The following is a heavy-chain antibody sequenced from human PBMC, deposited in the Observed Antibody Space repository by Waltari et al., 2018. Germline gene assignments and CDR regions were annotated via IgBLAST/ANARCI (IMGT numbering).Heavy chain of an antibody. V-gene: IGHV3-30-3*01. D-gene: IGHD3-3*01. CDR3: ARDQVEYDPPGEPNDAFDI. CDR1: GFTFSSYA. CDR2: ISYDGSNK. Sequence: QVQLVESGGGVVQPGRSLRLSCAASGFTFSSYAMHWVRQPPGKGLEWVAVISYDGSNKYYADSVKGRFTISRDNSKNTLYLQMNSLRAEDTAVYYCARDQVEYDPPGEPNDAFDIWGQGTMVTVSS. J-gene: IGHJ3*02.